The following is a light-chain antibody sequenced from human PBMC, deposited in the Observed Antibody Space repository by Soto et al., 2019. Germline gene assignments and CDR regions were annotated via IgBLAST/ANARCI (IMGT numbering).Light chain of an antibody. CDR2: AAS. J-gene: IGKJ4*01. V-gene: IGKV1-27*01. CDR1: QGISIY. CDR3: QNYYSAPFA. Sequence: DIQMTQSPSSLSASVGDRVTITCRASQGISIYLAGYQQKPGKVPKLLIYAASTLQSGVPSRYSGSVSGTDFTLANSSLQPEDVATYYCQNYYSAPFAFGGGTKVEIK.